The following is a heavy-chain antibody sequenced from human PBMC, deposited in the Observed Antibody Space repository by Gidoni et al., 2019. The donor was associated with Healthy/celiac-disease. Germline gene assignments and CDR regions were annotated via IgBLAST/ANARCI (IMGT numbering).Heavy chain of an antibody. J-gene: IGHJ6*03. V-gene: IGHV3-21*01. CDR1: GFPFSPNN. CDR2: ISSSSIYI. D-gene: IGHD3-3*01. Sequence: EVQLVASGGGLVKPGGSLSLSVPAFGFPFSPNNMYGFLRPPGKGLVWVSTISSSSIYIYYADSGKGRFTISRDNAKNSLYLQMNSLRAEDTAVYYCARASSSYYDFWSGYYTHYYYMDVWGKGTTVTVSS. CDR3: ARASSSYYDFWSGYYTHYYYMDV.